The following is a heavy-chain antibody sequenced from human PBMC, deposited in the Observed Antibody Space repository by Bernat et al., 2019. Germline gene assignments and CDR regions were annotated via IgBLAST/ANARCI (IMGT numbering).Heavy chain of an antibody. D-gene: IGHD1/OR15-1a*01. J-gene: IGHJ6*02. CDR3: ARCTRTSYEYGMDV. V-gene: IGHV3-48*03. Sequence: EVQLVESGGDLVQPGGSLRLSCAGSGFAFSSSEMNWVRQAPGKGLAWVSYIGRGGRDIDDADSVKGRLTITRNNAKNSLYLQMESRRAEDTAIDYCARCTRTSYEYGMDVWGQGTTVTVSS. CDR2: IGRGGRDI. CDR1: GFAFSSSE.